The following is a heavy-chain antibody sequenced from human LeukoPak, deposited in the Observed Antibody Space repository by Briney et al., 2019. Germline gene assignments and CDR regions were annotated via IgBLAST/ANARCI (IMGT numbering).Heavy chain of an antibody. D-gene: IGHD3-22*01. CDR3: ARNQEIDYYDSSGFYWGVEY. CDR1: RFTFSNYG. CDR2: ISGGGGTI. J-gene: IGHJ4*02. V-gene: IGHV3-48*01. Sequence: GGSLRLSCAASRFTFSNYGVNWVRQAPGKGLEWVAYISGGGGTIYYADSVKGRFTISRDNAKNSLYLQMDSLRAEDTAVYYCARNQEIDYYDSSGFYWGVEYWGQGTLVTVSS.